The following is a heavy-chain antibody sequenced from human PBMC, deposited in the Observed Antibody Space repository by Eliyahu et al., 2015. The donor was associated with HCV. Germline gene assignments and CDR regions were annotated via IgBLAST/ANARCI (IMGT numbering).Heavy chain of an antibody. CDR1: GFTFXSYS. Sequence: EVQLVESGGGLVKPGGSLRLSCAASGFTFXSYSMNWVRQAPGKGLEWVSSISSSSSYIYYADSVKGRFTISRDNAKNSLYLQMNSLRAEDTAVYYCARVGYSSGWYFQTARVDYFDYWGQGTLVTVSS. J-gene: IGHJ4*02. V-gene: IGHV3-21*01. CDR3: ARVGYSSGWYFQTARVDYFDY. CDR2: ISSSSSYI. D-gene: IGHD6-19*01.